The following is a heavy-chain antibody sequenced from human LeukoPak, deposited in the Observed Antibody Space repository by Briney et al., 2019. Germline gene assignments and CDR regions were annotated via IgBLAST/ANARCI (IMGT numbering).Heavy chain of an antibody. CDR1: GGSISSYY. J-gene: IGHJ5*02. CDR3: ARGGYYDSSGRNWFDP. D-gene: IGHD3-22*01. Sequence: SETLSLTCTVSGGSISSYYWSWIRQPAGKGLEWIGRIYTSGSTNYNPSLKSRVTMSVDTSKNQFSLKLSSVTAADTAVYYCARGGYYDSSGRNWFDPWGQGTLVTVSS. V-gene: IGHV4-4*07. CDR2: IYTSGST.